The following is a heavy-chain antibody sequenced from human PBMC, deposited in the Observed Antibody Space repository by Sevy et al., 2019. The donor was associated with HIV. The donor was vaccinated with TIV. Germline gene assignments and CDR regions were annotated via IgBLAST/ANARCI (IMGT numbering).Heavy chain of an antibody. D-gene: IGHD6-13*01. CDR1: GFTVSSNY. Sequence: GGSLRLSCAASGFTVSSNYMSWVRQAPGKGLEWVSVIYSGGSTYYADSVKGRFTISRDNSKNTLYLQMNSLRAEDTAVYDCARDISIAAAASFDYWGQGTLVTVSS. CDR2: IYSGGST. J-gene: IGHJ4*02. CDR3: ARDISIAAAASFDY. V-gene: IGHV3-53*01.